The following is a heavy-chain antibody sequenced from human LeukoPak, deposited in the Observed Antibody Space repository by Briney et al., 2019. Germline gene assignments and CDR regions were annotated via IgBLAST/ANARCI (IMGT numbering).Heavy chain of an antibody. D-gene: IGHD7-27*01. CDR2: SSTYSADT. Sequence: AASVKVSCKASGGTFSSYAISWVRQAPGQGLEWMGWSSTYSADTKYAQKVQGRVTMTTDTSTSTAYMELRSLRSDDTAVYYCARESNWAYYFDYWGQGTLVTVSS. CDR1: GGTFSSYA. CDR3: ARESNWAYYFDY. V-gene: IGHV1-18*01. J-gene: IGHJ4*02.